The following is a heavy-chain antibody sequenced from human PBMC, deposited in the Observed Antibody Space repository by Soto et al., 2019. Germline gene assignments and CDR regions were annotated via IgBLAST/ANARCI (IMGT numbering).Heavy chain of an antibody. J-gene: IGHJ5*01. D-gene: IGHD2-21*01. Sequence: EVQLVASGGGLVKPGGSLRLSCAASGFTFNTYDMNWVRQAPGKGLEWVSSITTSSAYKYYADSLKGRITISIDNSKDSLLLKRNSLRAGDTAGYYCVRSGAARLLRHSWFDSWGHGTRVTVSS. CDR2: ITTSSAYK. V-gene: IGHV3-21*01. CDR1: GFTFNTYD. CDR3: VRSGAARLLRHSWFDS.